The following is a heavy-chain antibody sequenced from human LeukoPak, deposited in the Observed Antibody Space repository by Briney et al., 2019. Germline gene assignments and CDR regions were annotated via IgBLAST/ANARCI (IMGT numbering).Heavy chain of an antibody. CDR2: INSVGTST. D-gene: IGHD3-10*01. J-gene: IGHJ4*02. V-gene: IGHV3-74*01. CDR3: AKGTKDYYGSGTFYLSRDHFISR. Sequence: GGSLRLSCGASGFTFSTTWMHWVRHAPGKGLVCVSRINSVGTSTVYADSVKGRFTISRDNAKNTVYLQMSGLGVDDTAVYYCAKGTKDYYGSGTFYLSRDHFISRWGQGTLVTVSS. CDR1: GFTFSTTW.